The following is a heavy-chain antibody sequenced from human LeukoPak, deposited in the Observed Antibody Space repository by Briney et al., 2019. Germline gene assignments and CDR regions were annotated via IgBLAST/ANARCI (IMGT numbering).Heavy chain of an antibody. CDR3: AKERSIAAARNWFDP. V-gene: IGHV3-33*06. CDR1: GFTFSSYG. D-gene: IGHD6-13*01. Sequence: GGSLRLSCAASGFTFSSYGMHWVRQAPGKGLEWVAVIWYDGSHKYYADSVKGRFTISRDNSKNTLYLQMNSLRAEDTAVYYCAKERSIAAARNWFDPWGQGTLVTVSS. CDR2: IWYDGSHK. J-gene: IGHJ5*02.